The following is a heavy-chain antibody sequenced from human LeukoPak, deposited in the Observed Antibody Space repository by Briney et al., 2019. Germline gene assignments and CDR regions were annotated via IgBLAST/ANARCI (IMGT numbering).Heavy chain of an antibody. D-gene: IGHD2-21*01. CDR1: GGSISSYY. J-gene: IGHJ4*02. Sequence: PSETLSPTCTVSGGSISSYYWSWIRQPPGKGLEWIGYIYYSGSTNYNPSLKSRVTISVDTSKNQFSLKLSSVTAADTAVYYCARMDSYLSDWGQGTLVTVSS. CDR3: ARMDSYLSD. CDR2: IYYSGST. V-gene: IGHV4-59*01.